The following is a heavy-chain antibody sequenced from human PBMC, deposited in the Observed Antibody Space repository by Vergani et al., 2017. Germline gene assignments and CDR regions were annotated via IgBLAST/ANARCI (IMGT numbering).Heavy chain of an antibody. J-gene: IGHJ5*02. D-gene: IGHD6-13*01. V-gene: IGHV1-24*01. CDR2: FDPEDGET. CDR1: GGTFRSYA. Sequence: QVQLVQSGAEVKKPGSSVKVSCKASGGTFRSYAINWVRQAPGQGLEWMGGFDPEDGETIYAQKFQGRVTMTEDTSTDTAYMELSSLRSEDTAVYYCATRGRYSSSWYGFWFDPWGQGTLVTVSS. CDR3: ATRGRYSSSWYGFWFDP.